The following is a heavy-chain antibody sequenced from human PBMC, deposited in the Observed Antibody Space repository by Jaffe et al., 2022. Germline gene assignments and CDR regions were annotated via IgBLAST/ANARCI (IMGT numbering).Heavy chain of an antibody. CDR3: ARVNVIAAALVYFDL. Sequence: QVQLVQSGAEVKKPGASVKVSCKASGYTFTSYYMHWVRQAPGQGLEWMGIINPSGGSTSYAQKFQGRVTMTRDTSTSTVYMELSSLRSEDTAVYYCARVNVIAAALVYFDLWGRGTLVTVSS. J-gene: IGHJ2*01. CDR2: INPSGGST. D-gene: IGHD6-13*01. V-gene: IGHV1-46*01. CDR1: GYTFTSYY.